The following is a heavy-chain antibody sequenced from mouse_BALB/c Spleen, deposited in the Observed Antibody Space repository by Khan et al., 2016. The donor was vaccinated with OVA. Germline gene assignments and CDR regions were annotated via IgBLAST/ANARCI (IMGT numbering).Heavy chain of an antibody. V-gene: IGHV1-77*01. CDR3: AKIFYGNSYAMDY. D-gene: IGHD2-1*01. CDR1: GYTFTDYD. Sequence: QVRLQQSGPELVKPGASVKMSCKASGYTFTDYDIRWVKQRTGQGLEWIGEIYPGSGRTYYNEKFKGKATLTADKSSNTAYMQLNSLTSEDSAVYFCAKIFYGNSYAMDYWGQGTAVTVSS. CDR2: IYPGSGRT. J-gene: IGHJ4*01.